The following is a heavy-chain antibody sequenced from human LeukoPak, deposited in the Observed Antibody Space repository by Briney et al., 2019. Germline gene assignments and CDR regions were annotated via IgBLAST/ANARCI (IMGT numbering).Heavy chain of an antibody. CDR2: IYHSGST. J-gene: IGHJ4*02. CDR1: GYSISSGYY. V-gene: IGHV4-38-2*02. CDR3: ARRIGGSGSRYYFDY. Sequence: SSETLSLTCTVSGYSISSGYYWGWIRQPPGKGLEWIGSIYHSGSTYYNPSLKSRVTISVDTSKNQFSLKLSSVTAADTAVYYCARRIGGSGSRYYFDYWGQGTLVTVPS. D-gene: IGHD3-10*01.